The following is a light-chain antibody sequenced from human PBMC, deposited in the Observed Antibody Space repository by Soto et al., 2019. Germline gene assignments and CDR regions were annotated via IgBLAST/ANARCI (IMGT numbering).Light chain of an antibody. CDR2: PAS. J-gene: IGKJ3*01. CDR1: QDISNF. V-gene: IGKV1-27*01. Sequence: DIQMTQSPSSLSASVGDRVTITCRASQDISNFLAWYQQKPGKVPKLLIYPASTLQSGVPSRFSGSGSGTDFTLTITRLQSEDFATYYCQKYKDAPFTFGPGTKVDV. CDR3: QKYKDAPFT.